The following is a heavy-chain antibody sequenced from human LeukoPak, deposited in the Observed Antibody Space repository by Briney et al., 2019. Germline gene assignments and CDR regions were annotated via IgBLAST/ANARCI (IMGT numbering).Heavy chain of an antibody. CDR1: GFTFSSFW. D-gene: IGHD6-19*01. CDR3: ARVVRQWLRLDAFDI. CDR2: INQDGSEK. Sequence: PGGSLRLSCAASGFTFSSFWMSWVRQAPGKGLEWVANINQDGSEKYYVDSVKGRFTISRDNAKNSLYLQMNSLRAEDTAVYYCARVVRQWLRLDAFDIWGQGTMVTVSS. J-gene: IGHJ3*02. V-gene: IGHV3-7*01.